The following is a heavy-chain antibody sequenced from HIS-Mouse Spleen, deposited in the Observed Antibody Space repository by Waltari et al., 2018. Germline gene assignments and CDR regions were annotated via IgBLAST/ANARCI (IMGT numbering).Heavy chain of an antibody. CDR1: GYTYNDYY. D-gene: IGHD3-10*01. V-gene: IGHV1-2*02. CDR3: ARDRRDYYGSGSYYIGGDYYFDY. Sequence: QVQLVQSGAAVKTPGAAAKVSCNASGYTYNDYYMPWVRPAPVQGLGWMGWINPNSGGTNSAQKFQGRVTMTRDTSISTAYMELGRLRSDDTAVYYCARDRRDYYGSGSYYIGGDYYFDYWGQGTLVTVSS. J-gene: IGHJ4*02. CDR2: INPNSGGT.